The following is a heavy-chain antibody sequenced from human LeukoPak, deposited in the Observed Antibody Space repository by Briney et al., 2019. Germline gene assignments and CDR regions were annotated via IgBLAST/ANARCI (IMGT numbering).Heavy chain of an antibody. J-gene: IGHJ5*02. CDR3: ARAPELYSSGSDP. Sequence: ASVKVSCKASGYTFTSYGISWVRQAPGQGLEWMGWMNPNSGNTGYAQKFQGRVTMTRNTSISTAYMELSSLRSEDTAVYYCARAPELYSSGSDPWGQGTLVTVSS. CDR1: GYTFTSYG. D-gene: IGHD6-19*01. V-gene: IGHV1-8*02. CDR2: MNPNSGNT.